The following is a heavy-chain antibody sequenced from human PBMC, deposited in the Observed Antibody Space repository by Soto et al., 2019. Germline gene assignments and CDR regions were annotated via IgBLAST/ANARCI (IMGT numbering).Heavy chain of an antibody. V-gene: IGHV4-59*01. D-gene: IGHD6-19*01. J-gene: IGHJ4*02. CDR1: GGSISSYY. CDR3: ARGGWKLFDY. Sequence: SETLSLSCTVSGGSISSYYWSWIRQPPGKGLEWIGYIYYGGSTNYNPSLKSRVTISVDTSKNQFSLKLSSVTAADTAVYYCARGGWKLFDYWGQGTLVTVS. CDR2: IYYGGST.